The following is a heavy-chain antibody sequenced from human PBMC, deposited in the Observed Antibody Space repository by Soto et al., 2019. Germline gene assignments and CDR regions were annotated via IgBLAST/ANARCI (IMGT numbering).Heavy chain of an antibody. D-gene: IGHD6-19*01. CDR2: IYPLDSGT. Sequence: PGESLKISCRGSGYSFTNFWIGWVRQMPGKGLEWMGIIYPLDSGTKYSPSFQGQVTISADKSISTAYLQWRSLEASDTAMYFCARHRQTSGWSNAFDIWGRGTMVTVSS. CDR3: ARHRQTSGWSNAFDI. V-gene: IGHV5-51*01. CDR1: GYSFTNFW. J-gene: IGHJ3*02.